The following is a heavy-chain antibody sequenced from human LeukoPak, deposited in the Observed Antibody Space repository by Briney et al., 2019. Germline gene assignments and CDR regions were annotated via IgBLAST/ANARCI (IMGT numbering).Heavy chain of an antibody. J-gene: IGHJ5*02. CDR2: INPSGGST. CDR3: ATSQRAYYYDSSGYGWFDP. CDR1: GYTFTGYY. Sequence: GASVKVSCKASGYTFTGYYMHWVRQAPGQGLEWMGIINPSGGSTSYAQKFQGRVTMTRDTSMSTVYMELSSLRSEDTAVYYCATSQRAYYYDSSGYGWFDPWGQGTLVTVSS. D-gene: IGHD3-22*01. V-gene: IGHV1-46*01.